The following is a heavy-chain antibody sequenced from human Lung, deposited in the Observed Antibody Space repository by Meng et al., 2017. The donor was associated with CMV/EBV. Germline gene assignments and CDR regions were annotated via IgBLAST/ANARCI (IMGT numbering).Heavy chain of an antibody. CDR2: ISSTSYTYV. CDR1: GFSLSSYS. CDR3: ARPLTVDPSLWLYYFAMDV. D-gene: IGHD4-23*01. V-gene: IGHV3-21*01. Sequence: GEXXKILCAASGFSLSSYSMNWVRQAPGKGLEWVSSISSTSYTYVYYVDSVKGRFTISRDNAENSVYLHMNSLRVEDTAVYYCARPLTVDPSLWLYYFAMDVWGQGXTVTVSS. J-gene: IGHJ6*02.